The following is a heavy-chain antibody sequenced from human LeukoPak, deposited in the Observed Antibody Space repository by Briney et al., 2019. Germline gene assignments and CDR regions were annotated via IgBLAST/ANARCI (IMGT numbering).Heavy chain of an antibody. D-gene: IGHD4-17*01. J-gene: IGHJ5*02. CDR1: GFTFSSYA. CDR2: ISGSGGST. V-gene: IGHV3-23*01. Sequence: GGSLRLSCAASGFTFSSYAMSWVRQAPGKGLEWVSAISGSGGSTYYADSVKGRSTISRDNSKNTLYLQMNSLRAEDTAVYYCAKDYSYGYGDYVTWFDPWAREPWSPSPQ. CDR3: AKDYSYGYGDYVTWFDP.